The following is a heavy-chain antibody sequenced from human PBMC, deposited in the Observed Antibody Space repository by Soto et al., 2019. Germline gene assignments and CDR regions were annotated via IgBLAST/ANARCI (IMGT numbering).Heavy chain of an antibody. V-gene: IGHV4-59*01. CDR2: IYYSGST. D-gene: IGHD3-22*01. CDR3: ARAPRGYYYDFDF. CDR1: GGSISSYY. J-gene: IGHJ4*02. Sequence: SETLSLTCTVSGGSISSYYWSWIRQPPGKGLEWIGCIYYSGSTNYNPSLKSRVIISVDTSKNQFSLKLSSVTATETAVYYCARAPRGYYYDFDFWGQGTLVTVSS.